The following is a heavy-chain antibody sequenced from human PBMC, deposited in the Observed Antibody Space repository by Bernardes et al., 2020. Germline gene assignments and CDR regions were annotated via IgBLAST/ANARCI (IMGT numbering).Heavy chain of an antibody. CDR2: LKKDGREQ. D-gene: IGHD2-2*01. CDR1: GFTFSSYW. J-gene: IGHJ5*02. V-gene: IGHV3-7*01. Sequence: GGSLRLSCAASGFTFSSYWLSWVRQAPGPGLAWVANLKKDGREQYYVDSVKGRFTISRDNAKNSLYLQMNSLRAEDTAVYYCARDGSDQLPDNWFDPWGQGTLVTGSA. CDR3: ARDGSDQLPDNWFDP.